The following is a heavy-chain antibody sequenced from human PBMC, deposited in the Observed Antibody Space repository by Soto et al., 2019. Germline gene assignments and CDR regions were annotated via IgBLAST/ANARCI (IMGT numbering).Heavy chain of an antibody. CDR3: ARIAVMVVMDSLYYGMDV. J-gene: IGHJ6*02. Sequence: SETMSLTCTLSGGSINSTSYYWGWIRQPPGKELEWLGSIYFSGNAYHNASLKSRVTLSLDSSKYQFSLRLTALTAADTAVYYCARIAVMVVMDSLYYGMDVWGQGTKVTVS. CDR2: IYFSGNA. CDR1: GGSINSTSYY. D-gene: IGHD3-22*01. V-gene: IGHV4-39*01.